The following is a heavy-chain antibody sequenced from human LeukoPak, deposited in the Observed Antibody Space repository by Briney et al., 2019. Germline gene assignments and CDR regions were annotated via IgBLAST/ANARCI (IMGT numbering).Heavy chain of an antibody. V-gene: IGHV4-59*01. CDR2: IYYSGST. D-gene: IGHD3-22*01. Sequence: PSETLSLTCTVSGGSISSYYWSWIRQPPGKGLEWIGYIYYSGSTNYNPSLKSRVTISVDTSKNQFSLKLSSVTAADTAVYYCARDTYYYDSSGYSYYYYGMDVWGQGTTVTVSS. CDR1: GGSISSYY. CDR3: ARDTYYYDSSGYSYYYYGMDV. J-gene: IGHJ6*02.